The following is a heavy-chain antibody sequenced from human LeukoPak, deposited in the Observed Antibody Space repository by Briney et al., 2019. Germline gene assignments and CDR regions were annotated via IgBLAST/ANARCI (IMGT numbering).Heavy chain of an antibody. CDR2: ISGSGHDT. Sequence: GGSLRLSCEASGFTFSDSYMSWVRQAPGKGLEWLTYISGSGHDTSYADSVKGRYTVSRDNAKNTLYLQTNSLGPADTAVYYCAREVNLDWLWGTFDYWGQGTLVTVSS. CDR3: AREVNLDWLWGTFDY. CDR1: GFTFSDSY. V-gene: IGHV3-11*04. D-gene: IGHD3/OR15-3a*01. J-gene: IGHJ4*02.